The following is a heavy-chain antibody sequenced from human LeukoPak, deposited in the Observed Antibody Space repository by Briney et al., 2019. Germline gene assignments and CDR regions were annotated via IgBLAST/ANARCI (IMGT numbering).Heavy chain of an antibody. V-gene: IGHV4-39*07. CDR3: ARGPTRDDVFDI. J-gene: IGHJ3*02. Sequence: LETLSLTCTVLGGSISSSSYYWGWIRQPPGKGLEWIGSIYYSGSTYYNPSLKSRVTISVDTSKNQFSLKLSSVTAADTAVYYCARGPTRDDVFDIWGQGTMVTVSS. CDR2: IYYSGST. CDR1: GGSISSSSYY.